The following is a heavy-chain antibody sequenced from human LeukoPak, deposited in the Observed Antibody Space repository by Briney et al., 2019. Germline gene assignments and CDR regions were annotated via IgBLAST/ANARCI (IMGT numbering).Heavy chain of an antibody. CDR1: GYTFTSYD. Sequence: GASVKVSCKASGYTFTSYDINWVRQATGQGLEWMGWMNPNSGNTGYAQKFQGRVTMTRDTSISTAYMELSRLRSDDTAVYYCARGVDIVAPFDPWGQGTLVTVSS. D-gene: IGHD5-12*01. CDR2: MNPNSGNT. V-gene: IGHV1-8*01. CDR3: ARGVDIVAPFDP. J-gene: IGHJ5*02.